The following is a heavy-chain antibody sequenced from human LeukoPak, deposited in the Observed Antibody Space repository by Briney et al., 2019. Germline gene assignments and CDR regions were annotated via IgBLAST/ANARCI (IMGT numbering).Heavy chain of an antibody. J-gene: IGHJ4*02. D-gene: IGHD2-8*02. V-gene: IGHV3-30*04. CDR3: AGDAAPGGFDY. CDR1: GFTFSSYA. Sequence: GGSLRLSCAASGFTFSSYAMHWVRQAPGKGLEWVAVISYDGSNKYYADSVKGRSTISRDNSKNTLYLQMNSLRAEDTAVYYGAGDAAPGGFDYWGQGPLVTAPS. CDR2: ISYDGSNK.